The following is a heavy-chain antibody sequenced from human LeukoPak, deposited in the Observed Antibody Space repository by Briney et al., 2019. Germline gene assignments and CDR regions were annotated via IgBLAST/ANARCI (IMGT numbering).Heavy chain of an antibody. CDR1: GFSFSNYW. J-gene: IGHJ4*02. V-gene: IGHV3-74*01. CDR2: INNDGSST. Sequence: PGGSLRLSCAASGFSFSNYWVHWVRQAPGKGLVWLSRINNDGSSTIYADSVKGRFTFSRDNAENTLFLEMSSLRVEDTAVYYCVRERNNFWSGHHSIFDSWGQGTLVTVSS. D-gene: IGHD3-3*01. CDR3: VRERNNFWSGHHSIFDS.